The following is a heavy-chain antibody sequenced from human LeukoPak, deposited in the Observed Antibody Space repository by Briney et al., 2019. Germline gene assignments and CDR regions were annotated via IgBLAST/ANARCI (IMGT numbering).Heavy chain of an antibody. Sequence: GGSLRLSCAASGFTFSNYGLHWVRQAPGKGLEWVSVIYSGGSTYYADSVKGRFTISRDNSKNTLYLQMNSLRAEDTAVYYCASGYGELGAFDIWGQGTMVTVSS. D-gene: IGHD5-12*01. CDR3: ASGYGELGAFDI. CDR1: GFTFSNYG. J-gene: IGHJ3*02. V-gene: IGHV3-66*01. CDR2: IYSGGST.